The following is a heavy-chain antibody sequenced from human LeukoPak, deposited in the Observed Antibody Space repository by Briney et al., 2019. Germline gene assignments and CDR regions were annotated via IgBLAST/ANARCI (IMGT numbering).Heavy chain of an antibody. V-gene: IGHV3-11*01. CDR3: ARDLGSDDYGDYGGASYYYGMDV. J-gene: IGHJ6*02. CDR2: ISSSGSTI. CDR1: GFTFSDYY. D-gene: IGHD4-17*01. Sequence: GGSLRLSCAASGFTFSDYYMSWIRQAPGKGLEWVSCISSSGSTIYYADSVKGRFTISRDNAKNSLCLQMNSLRAEDTAVYYCARDLGSDDYGDYGGASYYYGMDVWGQGTTVTVSS.